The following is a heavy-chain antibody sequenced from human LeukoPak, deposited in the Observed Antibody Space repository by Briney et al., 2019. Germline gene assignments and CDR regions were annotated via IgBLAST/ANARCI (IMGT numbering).Heavy chain of an antibody. CDR1: GFTFSSYA. Sequence: GRSLRLSCAASGFTFSSYAMHWVRQAPGKGLEWVAVISYDGSNKYYADSVKGRFTISRDNSKNTLYLQMNSLRAEDTAVYYCARIKNDFWSGYYVDCWGQGTLVTVSS. CDR3: ARIKNDFWSGYYVDC. D-gene: IGHD3-3*01. CDR2: ISYDGSNK. V-gene: IGHV3-30*14. J-gene: IGHJ4*02.